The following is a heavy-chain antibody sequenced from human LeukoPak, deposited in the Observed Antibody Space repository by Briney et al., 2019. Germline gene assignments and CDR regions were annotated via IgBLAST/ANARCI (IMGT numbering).Heavy chain of an antibody. J-gene: IGHJ4*02. V-gene: IGHV4-39*07. D-gene: IGHD3-9*01. CDR1: GGSISSSSYY. Sequence: SETLSLTCTVSGGSISSSSYYWGWIRQPPGKGLEWIGSIYYSGSTYYNPSLKSRVTISVDTSKNQFSLKLSSVTAADTAVYYCARGTDDILTGYYSYYWGQGTLVTVSS. CDR3: ARGTDDILTGYYSYY. CDR2: IYYSGST.